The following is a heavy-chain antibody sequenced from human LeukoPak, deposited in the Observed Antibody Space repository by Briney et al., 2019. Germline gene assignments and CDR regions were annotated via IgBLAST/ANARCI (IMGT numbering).Heavy chain of an antibody. J-gene: IGHJ6*03. CDR1: GGSISSYY. D-gene: IGHD3-10*01. V-gene: IGHV4-59*01. CDR3: AGQGSGYYYYYMDV. CDR2: IYYSGST. Sequence: SETLSLTCTVSGGSISSYYWSWIRQPPGKGLEWIGYIYYSGSTNYNPSLKSRVTISVDTSKNQFSLKLSSVTAADTAVYYCAGQGSGYYYYYMDVWGKGTTVTVSS.